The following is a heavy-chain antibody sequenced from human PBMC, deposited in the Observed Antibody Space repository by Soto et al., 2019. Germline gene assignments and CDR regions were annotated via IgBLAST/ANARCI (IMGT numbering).Heavy chain of an antibody. Sequence: SETLSLTCSVSGVFTFSGSYCWGWIRQRPGKGLECLGYIFNSGSAYYNPSLRSRVTISIDTSKDEFSLTLSSVTAADTAVYFCARGYSGYDYNFDYWGQGISVTVSS. V-gene: IGHV4-31*03. CDR2: IFNSGSA. D-gene: IGHD5-12*01. J-gene: IGHJ4*02. CDR3: ARGYSGYDYNFDY. CDR1: GVFTFSGSYC.